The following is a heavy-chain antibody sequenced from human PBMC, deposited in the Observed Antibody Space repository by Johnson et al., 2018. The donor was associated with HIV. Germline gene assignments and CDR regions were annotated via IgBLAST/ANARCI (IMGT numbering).Heavy chain of an antibody. CDR3: AKDKTLYGSGTFDAFDI. CDR1: GFTFSSYG. CDR2: ISYDGSNK. V-gene: IGHV3-30*18. J-gene: IGHJ3*02. Sequence: QVQLVESGGGVVQPGRSLRLSCAASGFTFSSYGMHWVRQAPGKGLEWVAVISYDGSNKYYADSVKGRFTISRDSSKNTLYLQLNSLRPEDTAVYYCAKDKTLYGSGTFDAFDIWGQGTMVTVSS. D-gene: IGHD3-10*01.